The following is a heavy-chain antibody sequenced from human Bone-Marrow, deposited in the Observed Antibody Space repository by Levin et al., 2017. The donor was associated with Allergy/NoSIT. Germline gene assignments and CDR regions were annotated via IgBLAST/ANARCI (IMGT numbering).Heavy chain of an antibody. J-gene: IGHJ3*02. D-gene: IGHD2-15*01. Sequence: LRLSCSVSGGSISSGGYYWSWIRQHPGKALEWIGYIYYSGSTYYNPSLESAVTISVDTSKNQFSLKLSSVTAADTAMYYCARVRGTFCTGGSCLGAFDIWGQGTMVTVSS. CDR3: ARVRGTFCTGGSCLGAFDI. CDR1: GGSISSGGYY. V-gene: IGHV4-31*01. CDR2: IYYSGST.